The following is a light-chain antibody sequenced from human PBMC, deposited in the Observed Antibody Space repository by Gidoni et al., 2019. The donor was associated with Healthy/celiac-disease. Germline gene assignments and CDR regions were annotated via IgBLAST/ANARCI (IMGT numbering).Light chain of an antibody. J-gene: IGKJ4*02. V-gene: IGKV1-33*01. CDR3: QQYDNLHLA. CDR2: DAS. Sequence: DIQMPQSPSSLSASVGDRVTITCQASQDISNYLHGYQQKPGNAPKLLIYDASNLETGAPSRLSGSGSGRDVTFTSSSLQPEDIATYYCQQYDNLHLAFGGXTKVEIK. CDR1: QDISNY.